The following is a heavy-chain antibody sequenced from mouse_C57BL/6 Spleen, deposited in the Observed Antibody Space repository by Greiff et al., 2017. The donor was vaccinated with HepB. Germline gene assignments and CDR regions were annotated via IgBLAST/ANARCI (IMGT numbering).Heavy chain of an antibody. D-gene: IGHD2-4*01. Sequence: QVQLKQPGAELVKPGASVKLSCKASGYTFTSYWMHWVKQRPGQGLEWIGMIHPNSGSTNYNEKFKSKATLTVDKSSSTACMQLSSLTSEDSAVYYCARWDYDYDGSLAYWGQGTLVTVSA. V-gene: IGHV1-64*01. CDR1: GYTFTSYW. CDR3: ARWDYDYDGSLAY. J-gene: IGHJ3*01. CDR2: IHPNSGST.